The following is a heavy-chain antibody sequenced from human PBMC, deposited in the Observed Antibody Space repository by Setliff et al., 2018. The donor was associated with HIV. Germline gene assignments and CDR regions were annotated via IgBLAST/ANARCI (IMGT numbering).Heavy chain of an antibody. J-gene: IGHJ3*02. Sequence: ASVKVSCKASGYTFTSYGISWVRQAPGQGLEWMGWISAYNGNTNYAQKLQGRVTMTTDTSTSTAYMELRSLRSDDTAVYYYARDPPLAAAGGPDAFDIWGQGTMVTVSS. D-gene: IGHD6-13*01. CDR1: GYTFTSYG. V-gene: IGHV1-18*01. CDR3: ARDPPLAAAGGPDAFDI. CDR2: ISAYNGNT.